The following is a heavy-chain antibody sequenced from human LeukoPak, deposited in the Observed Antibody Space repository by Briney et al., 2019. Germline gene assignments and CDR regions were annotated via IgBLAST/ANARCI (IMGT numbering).Heavy chain of an antibody. Sequence: GGSLRLSCAASGLTFSSYAMSWVRQAPGKGLEWVSTILGSGGSTYYADSVKGRFTIFRDNSKNTLYLQMNSPGVEDTAVYYCAKGTITAAGTFDYWGQGTLVTVSS. CDR2: ILGSGGST. V-gene: IGHV3-23*01. CDR3: AKGTITAAGTFDY. CDR1: GLTFSSYA. D-gene: IGHD6-13*01. J-gene: IGHJ4*02.